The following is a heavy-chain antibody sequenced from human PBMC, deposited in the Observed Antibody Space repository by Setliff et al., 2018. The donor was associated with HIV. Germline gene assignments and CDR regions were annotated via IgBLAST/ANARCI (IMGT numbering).Heavy chain of an antibody. D-gene: IGHD3-9*01. J-gene: IGHJ4*02. CDR3: ARSPYYDILTGYYSQYYFDY. V-gene: IGHV1-2*02. CDR2: INPNSGGT. Sequence: ASVKVSCKASGGTFSRHAISWVRQAPGQGLEWMGWINPNSGGTNYAQKFQGRVTMTRDTSISTAYMELSRLRSDDTAVYYCARSPYYDILTGYYSQYYFDYWGQGTLVTVSS. CDR1: GGTFSRHA.